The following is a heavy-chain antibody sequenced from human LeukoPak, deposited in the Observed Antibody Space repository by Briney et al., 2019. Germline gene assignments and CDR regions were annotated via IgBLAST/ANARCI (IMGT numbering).Heavy chain of an antibody. CDR3: ARVYPRITMVRGVIITHLDY. J-gene: IGHJ4*02. D-gene: IGHD3-10*01. CDR1: GFTVSSNY. CDR2: IYSGGST. Sequence: PGGSLRLSCAASGFTVSSNYMSWVRQAPGKGLEWVSVIYSGGSTYYADSVKGRFTISRDNSKNTLYLQMNSLRAEDTAVYYCARVYPRITMVRGVIITHLDYWGQGTLVTVSS. V-gene: IGHV3-53*01.